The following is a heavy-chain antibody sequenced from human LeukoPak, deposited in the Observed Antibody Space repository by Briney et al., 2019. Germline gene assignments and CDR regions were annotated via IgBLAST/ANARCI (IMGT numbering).Heavy chain of an antibody. CDR3: ARADFIDAGPYLIGP. D-gene: IGHD3-3*01. V-gene: IGHV1-2*02. Sequence: ASVRVSCKTSGYSFTDYYIHWVRQAPGQGLEWMGWINTKSGRTSSARKFQGRVTMIRDPSITTVYMDMAWLTSDDTAIYFCARADFIDAGPYLIGPWGQGTLVTVSS. J-gene: IGHJ5*02. CDR2: INTKSGRT. CDR1: GYSFTDYY.